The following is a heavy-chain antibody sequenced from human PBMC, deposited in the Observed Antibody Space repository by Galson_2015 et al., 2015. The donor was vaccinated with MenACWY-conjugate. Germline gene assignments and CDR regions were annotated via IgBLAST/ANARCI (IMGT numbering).Heavy chain of an antibody. V-gene: IGHV3-23*01. CDR2: ISRAGGSDT. J-gene: IGHJ2*01. CDR1: GFTFRDYA. CDR3: AWQKEPNYWYLDV. D-gene: IGHD1-26*01. Sequence: SLRLSCAASGFTFRDYAMNWVRQAPGKGLEWVSEISRAGGSDTYYADSVQGRFTISRDDSKNTLYLQMSSLKAEDTALYYCAWQKEPNYWYLDVWGRGTLVGVSS.